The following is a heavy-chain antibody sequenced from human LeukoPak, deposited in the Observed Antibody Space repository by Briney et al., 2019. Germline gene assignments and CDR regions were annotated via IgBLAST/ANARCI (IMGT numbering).Heavy chain of an antibody. CDR2: IIPIFGTA. D-gene: IGHD3-10*01. J-gene: IGHJ6*03. CDR1: GYTFTSYY. CDR3: ARDKRLLGHYYYMDV. V-gene: IGHV1-69*05. Sequence: GASVKVSCKASGYTFTSYYMHWVRQAPGQGLEWMGGIIPIFGTANYAQKFQGRVTITTDESTSTAYMELSSLRSEDTAVYYCARDKRLLGHYYYMDVWGKGTTVTVSS.